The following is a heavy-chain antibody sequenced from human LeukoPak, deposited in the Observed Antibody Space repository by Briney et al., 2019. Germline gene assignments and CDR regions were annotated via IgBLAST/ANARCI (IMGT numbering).Heavy chain of an antibody. CDR1: GFTFSDYE. D-gene: IGHD6-19*01. CDR3: ARSGSGWFDR. CDR2: ISSSGNTI. J-gene: IGHJ5*02. Sequence: GGSLRLSCAASGFTFSDYEMTWVRQAPGKGPEWVSYISSSGNTIKYADSVKGRFTISRDNSKNTVYLQMNSLRVEDTAIYYCARSGSGWFDRWGQGTLVTVSS. V-gene: IGHV3-48*03.